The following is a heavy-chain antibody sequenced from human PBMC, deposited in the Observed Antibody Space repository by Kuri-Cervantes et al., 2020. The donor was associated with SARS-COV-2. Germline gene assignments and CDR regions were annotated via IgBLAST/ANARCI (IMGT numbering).Heavy chain of an antibody. Sequence: GGSLRLSCAASGFTFSNAWMNWVRQAPGKGLEWVGRIKSKTDGGTTDYAAPVKGRFTISRDDSKNTLYLQMNSLKTEDTAVYYCTTEIGLYYDSSGYTHEGLYDAFDIWGQGTMVTVSS. V-gene: IGHV3-15*07. J-gene: IGHJ3*02. CDR3: TTEIGLYYDSSGYTHEGLYDAFDI. CDR2: IKSKTDGGTT. D-gene: IGHD3-22*01. CDR1: GFTFSNAW.